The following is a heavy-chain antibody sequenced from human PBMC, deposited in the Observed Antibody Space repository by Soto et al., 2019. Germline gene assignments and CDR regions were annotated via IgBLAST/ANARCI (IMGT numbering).Heavy chain of an antibody. CDR3: ARGRGDYVWGSYRLFDY. Sequence: ASVKVSCKASGYTFTGYYMHWVRRAPGQGLEWMGWINPNSGGTNYAQKFQGWVTMTRDTSISTAYMELSRLRSDDTAVYYCARGRGDYVWGSYRLFDYWGQGTLVTVCS. J-gene: IGHJ4*02. V-gene: IGHV1-2*04. D-gene: IGHD3-16*02. CDR2: INPNSGGT. CDR1: GYTFTGYY.